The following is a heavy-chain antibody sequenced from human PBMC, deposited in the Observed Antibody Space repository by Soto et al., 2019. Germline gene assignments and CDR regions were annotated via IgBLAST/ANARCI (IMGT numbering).Heavy chain of an antibody. V-gene: IGHV3-21*01. CDR2: IDSVTRAS. Sequence: EVQLVESGGGLVKPGGSLRLSCVASGFAFNAYPMNWVRQPPGKGLAWVSSIDSVTRASFYADSVKGRFTISRDNAKNSLYLQMDSLRAEDTAVYYCATIRRSSGWPDYWGQGTLVTVSS. CDR3: ATIRRSSGWPDY. D-gene: IGHD6-25*01. CDR1: GFAFNAYP. J-gene: IGHJ4*02.